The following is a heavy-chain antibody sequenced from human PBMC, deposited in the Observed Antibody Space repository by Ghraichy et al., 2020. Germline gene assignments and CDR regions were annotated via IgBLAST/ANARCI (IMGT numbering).Heavy chain of an antibody. D-gene: IGHD3-3*01. CDR3: AKGPNVLRFSEWLPPGDSGYYPYGLYV. CDR1: GFTFSNFA. CDR2: ISGSGGDT. J-gene: IGHJ6*02. V-gene: IGHV3-23*01. Sequence: GGSLRLSCAGSGFTFSNFAMDWVRQAPGKGLEWVSAISGSGGDTFYADSVKGRFTISRDNSKNRLYLQMNSLRGDDTAVYYCAKGPNVLRFSEWLPPGDSGYYPYGLYVWGQGNTVTVSS.